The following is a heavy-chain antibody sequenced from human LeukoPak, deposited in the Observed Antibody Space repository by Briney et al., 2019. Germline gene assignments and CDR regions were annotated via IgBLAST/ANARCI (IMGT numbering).Heavy chain of an antibody. CDR3: ARDAGHQLSRRNYYAMDV. Sequence: PSETLSLTCTVSGGSISSSSYYWGWIRQPQGKELEWIGSIYSGGSSYYNPSLKSRVTISVDTSNNQFSLKVNSVTAADTAVYYCARDAGHQLSRRNYYAMDVWGQGTTVTVSS. D-gene: IGHD1-1*01. V-gene: IGHV4-39*07. J-gene: IGHJ6*02. CDR1: GGSISSSSYY. CDR2: IYSGGSS.